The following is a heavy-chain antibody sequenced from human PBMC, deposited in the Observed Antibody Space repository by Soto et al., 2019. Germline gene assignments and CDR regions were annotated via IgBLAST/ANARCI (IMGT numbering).Heavy chain of an antibody. D-gene: IGHD2-2*01. CDR2: ISGSGGST. Sequence: PGGSLRLSCAASGFTFSSYAMSWVRQAPGKGLEWVSAISGSGGSTYYADSVKGRFTISRDNSKNTLYLQMNSMRAEDTAVYYCVKFLASQEEYYYYYGMDVWGKGTTVTVSS. J-gene: IGHJ6*04. CDR1: GFTFSSYA. V-gene: IGHV3-23*01. CDR3: VKFLASQEEYYYYYGMDV.